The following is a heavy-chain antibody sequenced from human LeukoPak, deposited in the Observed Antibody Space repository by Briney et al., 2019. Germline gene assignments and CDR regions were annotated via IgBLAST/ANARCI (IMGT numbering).Heavy chain of an antibody. CDR1: GYSFTSYW. D-gene: IGHD6-25*01. CDR2: IYPGDSDT. CDR3: ARHAIAADWWTDQNKWYFDL. Sequence: GESLKISCKGSGYSFTSYWIGWVRQMPGKGLEWMGIIYPGDSDTRYSPSFQGQVTISADKSLRTAYLQWSSLKASDTAMYYCARHAIAADWWTDQNKWYFDLWGRGTLVTVSS. V-gene: IGHV5-51*01. J-gene: IGHJ2*01.